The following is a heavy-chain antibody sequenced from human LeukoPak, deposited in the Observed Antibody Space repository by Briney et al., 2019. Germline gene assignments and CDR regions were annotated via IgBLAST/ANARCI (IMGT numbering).Heavy chain of an antibody. Sequence: SETLSLTCTVSGGSISSSSYYWGWIRQPPGKGLEWIGCIYYSGSTYYNPSLKSRVTISVDTSKNQFSLKLSSVTAANTAVYYCARDLWYSSSWSPPPFGYWGQGTLVTVSS. J-gene: IGHJ4*02. CDR2: IYYSGST. CDR3: ARDLWYSSSWSPPPFGY. V-gene: IGHV4-39*07. CDR1: GGSISSSSYY. D-gene: IGHD6-13*01.